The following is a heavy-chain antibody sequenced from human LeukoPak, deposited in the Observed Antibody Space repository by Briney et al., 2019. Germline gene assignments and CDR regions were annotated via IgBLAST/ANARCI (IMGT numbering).Heavy chain of an antibody. D-gene: IGHD3-9*01. CDR2: ISYDGSNK. Sequence: GGSLRLSCAASGFTFSSYGMHWVRQAPGKGLEWVAVISYDGSNKYYADSVKGRFTISRDNSKNTLYLQMNSLRAEDTAVYYCAVTYYDILTGYYPPDYWGQGTLVTVSS. CDR1: GFTFSSYG. V-gene: IGHV3-30*03. J-gene: IGHJ4*02. CDR3: AVTYYDILTGYYPPDY.